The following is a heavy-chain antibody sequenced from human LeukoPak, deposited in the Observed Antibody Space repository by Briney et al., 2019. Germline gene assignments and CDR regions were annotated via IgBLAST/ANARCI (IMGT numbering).Heavy chain of an antibody. V-gene: IGHV4-4*07. J-gene: IGHJ4*02. Sequence: SETLSLTCTVSGGSISSYYWSWIRQPAGKGLEWIGRIYTSGSTNYNPSLKSRVTMSVDTSKNQFSLKLSSVTAADTAVYYCARGLQLWLLGYFDYWGQGTLVTVSS. CDR1: GGSISSYY. CDR2: IYTSGST. CDR3: ARGLQLWLLGYFDY. D-gene: IGHD5-18*01.